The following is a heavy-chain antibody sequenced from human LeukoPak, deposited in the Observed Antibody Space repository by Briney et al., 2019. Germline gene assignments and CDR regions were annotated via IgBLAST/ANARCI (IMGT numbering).Heavy chain of an antibody. CDR2: ISSSSSYI. D-gene: IGHD2-2*01. Sequence: GGSLRLSCAASGFTFSSYSMNWVRQAPGKGLEWVSSISSSSSYIYYADSVKGRFTISRDNAKNSLYLQMNSLRAEETAVYYCARGLNCSSTSCYLDYFDYWGQGTLVTVSS. J-gene: IGHJ4*02. CDR1: GFTFSSYS. V-gene: IGHV3-21*01. CDR3: ARGLNCSSTSCYLDYFDY.